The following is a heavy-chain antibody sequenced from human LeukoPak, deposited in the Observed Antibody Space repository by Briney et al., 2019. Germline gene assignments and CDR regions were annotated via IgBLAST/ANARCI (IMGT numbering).Heavy chain of an antibody. J-gene: IGHJ4*02. CDR2: ISPDNGNT. V-gene: IGHV1-18*01. D-gene: IGHD6-19*01. CDR3: VRSLLSGGWYDGLGPY. CDR1: GYTFTSYG. Sequence: ASVNVSCKASGYTFTSYGISWVRQAPGQGLEWMGWISPDNGNTNFPQKLQGRVTMTTDTPTSTAYMELRSLRTDDTAVYYCVRSLLSGGWYDGLGPYWGQGTLVTVSS.